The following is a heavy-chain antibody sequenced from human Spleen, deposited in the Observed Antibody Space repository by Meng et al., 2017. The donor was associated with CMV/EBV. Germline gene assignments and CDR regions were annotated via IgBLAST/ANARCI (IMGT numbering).Heavy chain of an antibody. J-gene: IGHJ4*02. D-gene: IGHD3-22*01. CDR2: MNPNSGNT. V-gene: IGHV1-8*01. CDR1: GYTFTSHD. Sequence: ASVKVSCKASGYTFTSHDINWVRQATGQGLEWMGWMNPNSGNTGYAQKFQGRVTMTRSTSISTAYMELRSLRSEDTAMYFCARLLRSYYYDSSGYYPPDYWGQGTLVTVSS. CDR3: ARLLRSYYYDSSGYYPPDY.